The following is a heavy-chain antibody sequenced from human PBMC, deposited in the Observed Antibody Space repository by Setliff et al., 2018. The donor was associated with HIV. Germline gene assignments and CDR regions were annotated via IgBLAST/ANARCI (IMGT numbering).Heavy chain of an antibody. CDR2: INHSGST. CDR3: ATSPAGEILGSRPFYFDY. CDR1: GGSFSGYY. J-gene: IGHJ4*02. D-gene: IGHD3-10*01. Sequence: PSETLSLTCAVYGGSFSGYYWSWIRQPPGKGLEWIGKINHSGSTNYNPSLKSRVTISEDTSKNQFSLKMRSVTAADTAVYYCATSPAGEILGSRPFYFDYWGQGTLVTVSS. V-gene: IGHV4-34*01.